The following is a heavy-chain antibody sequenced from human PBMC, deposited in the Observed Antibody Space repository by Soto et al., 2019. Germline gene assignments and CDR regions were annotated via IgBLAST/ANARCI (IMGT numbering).Heavy chain of an antibody. CDR3: ARGGDRFDGMDV. Sequence: PGGSLRLSCAASGFGFNGYDMHWVRQAPGKNLEWVAAISSAGDTYYLGSVKGRFTISIEDAKNSLSLQMNSLRVGDTAVYYCARGGDRFDGMDVWGQGTTVTVSS. V-gene: IGHV3-13*01. CDR2: ISSAGDT. D-gene: IGHD3-16*01. J-gene: IGHJ6*02. CDR1: GFGFNGYD.